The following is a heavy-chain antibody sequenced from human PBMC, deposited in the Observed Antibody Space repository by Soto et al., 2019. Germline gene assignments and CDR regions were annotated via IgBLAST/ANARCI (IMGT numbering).Heavy chain of an antibody. J-gene: IGHJ4*02. CDR2: IYYSGST. CDR3: ARHPRYGDHYYFDY. Sequence: SETLSLTCTVSGGSISSYYWSRIRQPPGKGLEWIGYIYYSGSTNYNPSLKSRVTISVDTSKNQFSLKLSSVTAADTAVYYCARHPRYGDHYYFDYWGQGTLVTVSS. V-gene: IGHV4-59*08. D-gene: IGHD4-17*01. CDR1: GGSISSYY.